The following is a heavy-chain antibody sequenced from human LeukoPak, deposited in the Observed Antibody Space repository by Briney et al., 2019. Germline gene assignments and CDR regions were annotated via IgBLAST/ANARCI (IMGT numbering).Heavy chain of an antibody. CDR2: INHSGST. Sequence: SETLSLTCAVYGGSFSGYYWSWIRQPPGKGLEWIGEINHSGSTNYNPSLKSRVTISVDTSKNQFSLKLSSVTAADTAVYYCARQGRGYNWNLILSGRYYFDYWGQGTLVTVSS. J-gene: IGHJ4*02. CDR3: ARQGRGYNWNLILSGRYYFDY. CDR1: GGSFSGYY. V-gene: IGHV4-34*01. D-gene: IGHD1-20*01.